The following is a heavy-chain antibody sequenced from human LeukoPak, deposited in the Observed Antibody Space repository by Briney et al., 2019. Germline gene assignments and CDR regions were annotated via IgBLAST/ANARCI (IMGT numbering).Heavy chain of an antibody. J-gene: IGHJ4*02. CDR1: GFSLTTSGVG. CDR3: SRTRRGQIGWTNDY. D-gene: IGHD6-19*01. Sequence: KESGPTLVKPTQTLTLTCTFSGFSLTTSGVGVGWIRQPPGKALEWLALIYWDDDKRYSPSLKSRVTITKDTSKNQVVLTMTNMDPVDTATYYCSRTRRGQIGWTNDYWGQGTLVTVPS. CDR2: IYWDDDK. V-gene: IGHV2-5*02.